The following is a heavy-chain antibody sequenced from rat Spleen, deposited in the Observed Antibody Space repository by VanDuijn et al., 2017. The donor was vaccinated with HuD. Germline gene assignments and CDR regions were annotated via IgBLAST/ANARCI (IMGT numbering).Heavy chain of an antibody. CDR1: GFTFSDYG. V-gene: IGHV5-7*01. J-gene: IGHJ2*01. Sequence: EVQLVESGGGLVQPGRSMKLSCADSGFTFSDYGMAWIRQAPKKGLEWVAYISYDGETTYHRNSVTGRFTISRDNAKSTLSLQMDSLRSEDTATYYCARRHYGYTDYFDYWGQGVMVTVSS. D-gene: IGHD1-11*01. CDR2: ISYDGETT. CDR3: ARRHYGYTDYFDY.